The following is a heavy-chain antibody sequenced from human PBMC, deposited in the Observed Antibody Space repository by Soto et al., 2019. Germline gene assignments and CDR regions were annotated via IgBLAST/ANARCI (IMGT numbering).Heavy chain of an antibody. CDR3: ARGADFWSGYRWFDP. CDR1: GYTFSSYG. CDR2: ISAYNGNT. J-gene: IGHJ5*02. D-gene: IGHD3-3*01. Sequence: GASVKVSCKASGYTFSSYGISWVRQAPGQGFEWMGWISAYNGNTKNAQNLQGRVTLTTDTSTSTAYMELRSLRYDDTAVYFCARGADFWSGYRWFDPWGQGTLVTVSS. V-gene: IGHV1-18*01.